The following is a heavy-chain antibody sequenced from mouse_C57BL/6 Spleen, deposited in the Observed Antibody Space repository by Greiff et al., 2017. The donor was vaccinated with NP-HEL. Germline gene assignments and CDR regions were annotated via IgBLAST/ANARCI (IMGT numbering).Heavy chain of an antibody. Sequence: DVKLVESEGGLVQPGSSMKLSCTASGFTFSDYYMAWVRQVPEKGLEWVANINYDGSSTYYLDSLKSRFIISRDNAKNILYLQMSSLKSEDTATYYCARDQGFSGWYFDVWGTGTTVTVSS. CDR2: INYDGSST. V-gene: IGHV5-16*01. CDR1: GFTFSDYY. J-gene: IGHJ1*03. D-gene: IGHD3-1*01. CDR3: ARDQGFSGWYFDV.